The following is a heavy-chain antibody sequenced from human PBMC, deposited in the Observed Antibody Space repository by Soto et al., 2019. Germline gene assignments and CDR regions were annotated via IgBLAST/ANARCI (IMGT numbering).Heavy chain of an antibody. V-gene: IGHV3-30*03. Sequence: QVQLVESGGGVVQPGRSLRLSCAASGFIFNTYGMHWVRQAPGKGLEWVAVISYDGSNKYYAGSVKGRLTISRDNSKNTLYLQMNSLRAEDTAVYYCAIGQHCSTTSCYFYFFGMDVWGQGTKVVVSS. D-gene: IGHD2-2*01. CDR2: ISYDGSNK. J-gene: IGHJ6*02. CDR3: AIGQHCSTTSCYFYFFGMDV. CDR1: GFIFNTYG.